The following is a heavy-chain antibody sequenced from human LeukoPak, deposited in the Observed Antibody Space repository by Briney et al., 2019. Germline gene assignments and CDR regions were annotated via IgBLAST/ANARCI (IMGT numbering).Heavy chain of an antibody. CDR1: GFTFSDYY. Sequence: GGSLRLSCAASGFTFSDYYMSWIRQAPGKGLEWASSISSSSSYIYYADSVKGRFTISRDNAKNSLYLQMNSLRAEDTAVYYCARDPNPSSWYGVDFDYWGQGTLVTVSS. CDR3: ARDPNPSSWYGVDFDY. J-gene: IGHJ4*02. CDR2: ISSSSSYI. V-gene: IGHV3-11*06. D-gene: IGHD6-13*01.